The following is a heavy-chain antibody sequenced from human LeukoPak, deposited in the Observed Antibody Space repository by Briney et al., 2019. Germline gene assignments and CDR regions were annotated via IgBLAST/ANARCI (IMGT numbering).Heavy chain of an antibody. CDR3: ARGLRITMVRGEPAQIDY. CDR1: GGSISSYY. D-gene: IGHD3-10*01. V-gene: IGHV4-59*08. J-gene: IGHJ4*02. CDR2: IYYSGST. Sequence: SETLSLTCTVSGGSISSYYWSWIRQPPGKGLEWIGYIYYSGSTNYNPSLKSRVTISVDTSKNQFSLKLSSVTAADTAVYYCARGLRITMVRGEPAQIDYWGQGTLVTVSS.